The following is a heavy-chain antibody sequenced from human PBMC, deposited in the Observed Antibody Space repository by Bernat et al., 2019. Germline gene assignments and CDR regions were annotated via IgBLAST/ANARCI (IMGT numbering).Heavy chain of an antibody. D-gene: IGHD6-19*01. CDR2: ISYDGGVK. CDR3: AREKQWLEGLGSSDAFDI. Sequence: QVQLVESGGGVVQPGRSLRLSCAASGFSFNTFAIHWVRQAPGKGPEWVAVISYDGGVKSYAGSVKGRFTISRDNSKNTLYLQMKSLRPEETAVYYCAREKQWLEGLGSSDAFDIWGQGTMVTVSS. CDR1: GFSFNTFA. J-gene: IGHJ3*02. V-gene: IGHV3-30-3*01.